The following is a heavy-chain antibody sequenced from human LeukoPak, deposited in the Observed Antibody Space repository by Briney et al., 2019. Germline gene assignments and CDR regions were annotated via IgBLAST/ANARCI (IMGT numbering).Heavy chain of an antibody. CDR3: ARASTIGSSSRLDMDV. J-gene: IGHJ6*03. CDR1: GYTFTSYA. D-gene: IGHD6-13*01. Sequence: ASVKVSCKASGYTFTSYAMHWVRQAPGQRLEWMGWINAGNGNTKYSQEFQGRVTITRNTSISTAYMELSSLRSEDTAVYYCARASTIGSSSRLDMDVWGKGTTVTVSS. CDR2: INAGNGNT. V-gene: IGHV1-3*03.